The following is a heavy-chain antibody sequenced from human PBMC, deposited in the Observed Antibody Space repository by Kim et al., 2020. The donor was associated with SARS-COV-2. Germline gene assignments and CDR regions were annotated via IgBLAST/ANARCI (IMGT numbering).Heavy chain of an antibody. V-gene: IGHV5-10-1*01. Sequence: GESLKISCKGSGYSFTSYWISWVRQMPGKGLEWMGRIDPSDSYTNYSPSFQGHVTISDDKSISTAYLQWSSLKASDTAMYYCARTRRSSSWYPEGYYWGQGTLVTVSS. D-gene: IGHD6-13*01. CDR2: IDPSDSYT. CDR3: ARTRRSSSWYPEGYY. CDR1: GYSFTSYW. J-gene: IGHJ4*02.